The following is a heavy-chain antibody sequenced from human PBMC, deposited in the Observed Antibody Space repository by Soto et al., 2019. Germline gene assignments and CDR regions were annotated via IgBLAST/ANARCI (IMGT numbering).Heavy chain of an antibody. D-gene: IGHD3-22*01. Sequence: EVQLVESGGGLVQPGGSLRLSCAASGFTFSSYDMHWVRQATGKGLEWVSAIGTAGDTYYPGSVKGRFTISRENAKNSLYLQMNSLRAGDTAVYYCARGGDSSGYYYYGMDVWGQGTTVTVSS. V-gene: IGHV3-13*01. CDR2: IGTAGDT. CDR1: GFTFSSYD. J-gene: IGHJ6*02. CDR3: ARGGDSSGYYYYGMDV.